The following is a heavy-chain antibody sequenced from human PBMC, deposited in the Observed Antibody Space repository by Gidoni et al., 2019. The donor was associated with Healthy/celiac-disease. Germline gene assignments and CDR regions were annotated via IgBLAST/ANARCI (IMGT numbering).Heavy chain of an antibody. CDR3: ARDAHDYSNYAFDY. D-gene: IGHD4-4*01. J-gene: IGHJ4*02. V-gene: IGHV3-21*01. CDR2: ISSSSSYI. Sequence: EVQLVESGGGLVKPGGSLRLSCAASGFTFSSYSMNWVRQAPGKGLEWVSSISSSSSYIYYADSVKGRFTISRDNAKNSLYLQMNSLRAEDTAVYYCARDAHDYSNYAFDYWGQGTLVTVSS. CDR1: GFTFSSYS.